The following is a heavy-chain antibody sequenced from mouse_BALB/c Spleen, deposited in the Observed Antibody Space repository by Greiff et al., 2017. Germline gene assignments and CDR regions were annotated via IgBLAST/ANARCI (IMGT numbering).Heavy chain of an antibody. CDR3: TRGRYDDY. CDR2: IYPGSGST. Sequence: LQQPGSELVRPGASVKLSCKASGYTFTSYWMHWVKQRPGQGLEWIGNIYPGSGSTNYAEKFKSKATLTVDTSSSTAYMQLSSLTSEDSAVYYCTRGRYDDYWGQGTTLTVSS. CDR1: GYTFTSYW. J-gene: IGHJ2*01. V-gene: IGHV1S22*01. D-gene: IGHD2-14*01.